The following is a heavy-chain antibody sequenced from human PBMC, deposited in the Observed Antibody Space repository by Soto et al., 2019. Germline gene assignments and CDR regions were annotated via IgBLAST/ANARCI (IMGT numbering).Heavy chain of an antibody. V-gene: IGHV3-23*01. CDR3: AKSPLGYCSGGSCYPPHYFDY. D-gene: IGHD2-15*01. CDR1: GFTFSNYA. CDR2: VGGSGDST. J-gene: IGHJ4*02. Sequence: EVQLLDSGGGLVQPGGSLRLSCAASGFTFSNYAMSWVRQAPGKGLEWVSGVGGSGDSTYYADSVKGRFTISRDNSKDPLYLQMNSLRGEDTAVYYCAKSPLGYCSGGSCYPPHYFDYWGQGTLVTVSS.